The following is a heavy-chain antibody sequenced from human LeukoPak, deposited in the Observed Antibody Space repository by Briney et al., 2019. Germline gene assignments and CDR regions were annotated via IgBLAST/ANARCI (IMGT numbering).Heavy chain of an antibody. CDR1: GGSFSGYY. CDR3: ARPYYDSSGYHDAFDI. V-gene: IGHV4-34*01. D-gene: IGHD3-22*01. CDR2: INHSGST. Sequence: SETLSLTCAVYGGSFSGYYWSWIRQPPGKGLEWIGEINHSGSTNYNPSLKSRVTISVDTSKNQFSLKLSSVTAADTAVYYCARPYYDSSGYHDAFDIWGQGTMVTVSS. J-gene: IGHJ3*02.